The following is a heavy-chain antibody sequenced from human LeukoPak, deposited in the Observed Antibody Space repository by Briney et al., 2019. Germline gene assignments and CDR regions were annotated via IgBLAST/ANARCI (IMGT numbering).Heavy chain of an antibody. CDR3: ARMDDPTEDAFDI. Sequence: GASVKVSCKASGYTFTSYDINWVRQATGQGLEWMGWMNPNSGNTGYAQKFQGRVTMTRNTSISTAYMELSSLRSEDTAVYYCARMDDPTEDAFDIWGQGTMVTVSS. D-gene: IGHD1-1*01. J-gene: IGHJ3*02. CDR1: GYTFTSYD. CDR2: MNPNSGNT. V-gene: IGHV1-8*01.